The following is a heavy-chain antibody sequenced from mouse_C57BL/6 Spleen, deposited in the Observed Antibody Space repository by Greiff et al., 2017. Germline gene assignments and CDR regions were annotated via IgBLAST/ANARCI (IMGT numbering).Heavy chain of an antibody. CDR3: AIWASYRFAY. D-gene: IGHD6-1*01. J-gene: IGHJ3*01. CDR2: FHPSDSDT. V-gene: IGHV1-74*01. Sequence: QVQLQQPGAELVKPGASVTVSCKASGYTFTSYWMHWVKQRPGQGLVWIGRFHPSDSDTNYNQTFKGKATLTVDKSSSTAYMQRSSLTSEDSAVYYCAIWASYRFAYWGQGTLVTVSA. CDR1: GYTFTSYW.